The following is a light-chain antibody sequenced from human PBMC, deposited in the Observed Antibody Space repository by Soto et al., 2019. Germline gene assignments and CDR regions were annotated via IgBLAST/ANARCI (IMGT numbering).Light chain of an antibody. V-gene: IGKV3-20*01. CDR1: QFVSTN. CDR2: GAS. CDR3: QQFSSYPLT. J-gene: IGKJ4*01. Sequence: ELVMTQSPATLSVSPGERATLSCRASQFVSTNLAWYQQRPGQAPRLLIYGASSRATGIPDRFSGSGSGTDFTLSISRLEPEDFAVYYCQQFSSYPLTFGGGTKVDIK.